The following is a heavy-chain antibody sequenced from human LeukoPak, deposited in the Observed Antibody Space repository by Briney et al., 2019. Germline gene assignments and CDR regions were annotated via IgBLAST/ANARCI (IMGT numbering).Heavy chain of an antibody. J-gene: IGHJ6*02. CDR1: GFTFNSYG. CDR3: AKDIDKAMVGGGYYGMDV. CDR2: ISYDGSNK. D-gene: IGHD1-26*01. Sequence: GRSLRLSCAASGFTFNSYGVHWVRQAPGKGLEWVAVISYDGSNKYYADSVKGRVTISRDNSKNTLYLQMNSLRAEDTAVYYCAKDIDKAMVGGGYYGMDVWGQGTTVTVSS. V-gene: IGHV3-30*18.